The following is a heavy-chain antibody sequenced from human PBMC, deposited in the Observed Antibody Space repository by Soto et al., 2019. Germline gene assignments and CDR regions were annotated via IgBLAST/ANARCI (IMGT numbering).Heavy chain of an antibody. CDR2: ISRSSSTI. Sequence: EVQLVESGGGLVQPGGSLRLSCAASGFTFSSYSMNWVRQAPGKGLEWVSYISRSSSTIYYADSVKGRFTISRDNAKNSLDLQMNSLRDEDTAVYYCARVFYSVAGTGGLDYWGQGTLVTVSS. D-gene: IGHD6-19*01. CDR3: ARVFYSVAGTGGLDY. CDR1: GFTFSSYS. V-gene: IGHV3-48*02. J-gene: IGHJ4*02.